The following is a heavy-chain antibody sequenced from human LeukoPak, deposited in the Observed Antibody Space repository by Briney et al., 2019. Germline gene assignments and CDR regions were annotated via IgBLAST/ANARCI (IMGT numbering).Heavy chain of an antibody. Sequence: SQTLSLTCNVSGGSMSSGRHYWSWIRQPAGKGLEWIGRIYTSGSTNYDPSLKSRVTISVDTSKNQFSLELSSVTAADTAVFYCARVGRVTIFFEYWGQGTLVTVSS. CDR1: GGSMSSGRHY. V-gene: IGHV4-61*02. D-gene: IGHD4-17*01. J-gene: IGHJ4*02. CDR3: ARVGRVTIFFEY. CDR2: IYTSGST.